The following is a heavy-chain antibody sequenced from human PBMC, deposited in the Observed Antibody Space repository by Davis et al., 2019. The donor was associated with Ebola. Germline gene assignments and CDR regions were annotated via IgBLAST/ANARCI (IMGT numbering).Heavy chain of an antibody. J-gene: IGHJ5*02. CDR1: GSTFSYHA. Sequence: SLKISCAAFGSTFSYHAMHWVRQAPGKGPEWVSGVTWNSGTIGYADSVKGRFTISRDNAKSSLYLEMNSLRAEDTALYYCTQGGGYTSSWIGAWGQGTLVTVSS. V-gene: IGHV3-9*01. CDR3: TQGGGYTSSWIGA. CDR2: VTWNSGTI. D-gene: IGHD6-13*01.